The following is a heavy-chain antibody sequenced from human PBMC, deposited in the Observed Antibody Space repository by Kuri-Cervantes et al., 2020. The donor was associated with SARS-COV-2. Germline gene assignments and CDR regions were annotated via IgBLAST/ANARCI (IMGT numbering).Heavy chain of an antibody. CDR3: TTPPGDSGYFYFDY. CDR2: IKSKTDGGTT. V-gene: IGHV3-15*01. D-gene: IGHD3-22*01. CDR1: GFTFSNAW. Sequence: ESLKISCAASGFTFSNAWMSWVRQAPGKGLEWVGRIKSKTDGGTTDYAAPVKGRFTISRDDSKNTLYLQMNSLKTEDTAVYYCTTPPGDSGYFYFDYWGQGTLVTVSS. J-gene: IGHJ4*02.